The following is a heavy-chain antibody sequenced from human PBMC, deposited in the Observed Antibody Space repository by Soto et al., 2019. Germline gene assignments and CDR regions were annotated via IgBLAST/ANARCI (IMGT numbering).Heavy chain of an antibody. Sequence: QVQLQESGPGLVKPSQTLSLTCTVSGGSISSGGYYWSWIRQHPGKGLEWIGYIYYSGSTYYNPSLKGRVTISVDTSKNQFSLKLSSVTAADTAVYYCARARATDDYRSRYYFDYWGQGTLVTVSS. J-gene: IGHJ4*02. D-gene: IGHD4-4*01. CDR1: GGSISSGGYY. V-gene: IGHV4-31*03. CDR3: ARARATDDYRSRYYFDY. CDR2: IYYSGST.